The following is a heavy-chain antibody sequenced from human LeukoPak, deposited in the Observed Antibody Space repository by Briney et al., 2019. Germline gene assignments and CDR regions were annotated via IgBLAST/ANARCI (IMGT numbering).Heavy chain of an antibody. CDR2: INPEGGS. V-gene: IGHV3-23*01. CDR1: GFTFGDYA. Sequence: GGSLRISCQASGFTFGDYAMSWVRQAPGKGLEWVSSINPEGGSSFADSVKGRFTISRDDSRSVVYLQMNTLSAEDTAVYYCARSGVATCHYWGQGILVTVSS. CDR3: ARSGVATCHY. J-gene: IGHJ4*02. D-gene: IGHD3-10*01.